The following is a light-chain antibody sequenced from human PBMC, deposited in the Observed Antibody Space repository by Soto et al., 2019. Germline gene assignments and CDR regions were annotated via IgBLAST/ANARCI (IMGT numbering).Light chain of an antibody. CDR3: QSYDSRLSGYV. V-gene: IGLV1-40*01. CDR1: SSNIGAGYD. J-gene: IGLJ1*01. CDR2: GNS. Sequence: QSVLTQPPSVSGAPGQRVTISCTGSSSNIGAGYDVHWYQQLPGTAPKLLIYGNSNRPSGVPDRFSGSKSGTSASLAITGLQAEDETGYYCQSYDSRLSGYVFGNGTKVTV.